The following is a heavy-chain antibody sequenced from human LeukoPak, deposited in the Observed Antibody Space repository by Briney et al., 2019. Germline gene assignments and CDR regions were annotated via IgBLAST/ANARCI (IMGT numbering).Heavy chain of an antibody. CDR1: GGTFSSYA. D-gene: IGHD1-26*01. V-gene: IGHV1-69*13. Sequence: SVKVSRKASGGTFSSYAISWVRQAPGQGLEWMGGIIPIFGTANYAQKFQGRVTITADESTSTAYMELSSLRSEDTAVYYCARRAGATKGYFDYWGQGTLVTVSS. CDR2: IIPIFGTA. CDR3: ARRAGATKGYFDY. J-gene: IGHJ4*02.